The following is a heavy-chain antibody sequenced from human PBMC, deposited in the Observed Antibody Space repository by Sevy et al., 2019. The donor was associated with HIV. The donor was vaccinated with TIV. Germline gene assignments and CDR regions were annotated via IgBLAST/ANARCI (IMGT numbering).Heavy chain of an antibody. Sequence: GGSLRLSCAASGFTFSSYAMHWVRQAPGKGLEWVAVISYDGSNKYYADSVKGRFTISRDNSKNTLYLQMNSLRAEDTAVYYCARAEDSSGPKQGRTRCNYYYYYGMDVWGQGTTVTVSS. V-gene: IGHV3-30-3*01. D-gene: IGHD3-22*01. CDR2: ISYDGSNK. J-gene: IGHJ6*02. CDR1: GFTFSSYA. CDR3: ARAEDSSGPKQGRTRCNYYYYYGMDV.